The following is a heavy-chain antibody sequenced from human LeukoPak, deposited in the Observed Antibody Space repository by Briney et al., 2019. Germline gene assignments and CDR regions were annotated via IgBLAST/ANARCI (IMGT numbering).Heavy chain of an antibody. J-gene: IGHJ4*02. CDR3: ARQTYSGSYWMSFYFDY. CDR2: INTSGST. CDR1: GGSISSGSYY. Sequence: SETLSLTCAVSGGSISSGSYYWSWIRQPAGKGLEGVGRINTSGSTNYNPSLKSRVTISVDTSKNQFSLKLSSVTAADTAVYYCARQTYSGSYWMSFYFDYWGQGTLVTVSS. V-gene: IGHV4-61*02. D-gene: IGHD1-26*01.